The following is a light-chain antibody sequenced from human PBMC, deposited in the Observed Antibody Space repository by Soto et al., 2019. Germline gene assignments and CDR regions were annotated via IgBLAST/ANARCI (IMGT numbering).Light chain of an antibody. CDR1: QSVSSY. Sequence: EIVLTQSPATLSLSPGERATLSCRASQSVSSYLAWYQQKPGQAPRLLIYDASNSATGITARFSGSGSRTDFTLNISSLEPEDFAVYYCQQRSNWPPITFGQGTRLEIK. V-gene: IGKV3-11*01. CDR3: QQRSNWPPIT. CDR2: DAS. J-gene: IGKJ5*01.